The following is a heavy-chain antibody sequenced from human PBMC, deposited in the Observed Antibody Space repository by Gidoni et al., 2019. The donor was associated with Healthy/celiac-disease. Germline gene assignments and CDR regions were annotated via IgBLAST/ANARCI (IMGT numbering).Heavy chain of an antibody. CDR3: ARDPSWCSSTSCYGY. CDR2: IYSGGST. Sequence: EVQLVESGGGLVQPGGSLRLSCAASGFTVSSNYMSWVRQAPGKGLEWVSVIYSGGSTYYADSVKGRFTISRDNSKNTLYLQMNSLRAEDTAVYYCARDPSWCSSTSCYGYWGQGTLVTVSS. D-gene: IGHD2-2*01. CDR1: GFTVSSNY. J-gene: IGHJ4*02. V-gene: IGHV3-66*02.